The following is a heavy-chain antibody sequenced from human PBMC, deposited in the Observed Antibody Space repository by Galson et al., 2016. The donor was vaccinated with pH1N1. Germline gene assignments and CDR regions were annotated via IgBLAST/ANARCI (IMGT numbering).Heavy chain of an antibody. CDR3: ARRTLLDMDV. CDR1: GCTFSSYW. J-gene: IGHJ6*02. Sequence: QSGAEATKPGESLKISCKDSGCTFSSYWILCVRHMPGKGLVWRGIIYPGDSDTRYSPSFQGQVTMSADKSISTVYLQWSSLKASDRARYYCARRTLLDMDVWGQGTTVIVSS. CDR2: IYPGDSDT. V-gene: IGHV5-51*01.